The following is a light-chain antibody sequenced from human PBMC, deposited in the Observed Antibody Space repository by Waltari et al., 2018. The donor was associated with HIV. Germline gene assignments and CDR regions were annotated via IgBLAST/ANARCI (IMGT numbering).Light chain of an antibody. CDR1: KSNIGAGHD. Sequence: QSLLTQPPSVSATPAQRITIPCTGNKSNIGAGHDVPWYRQLPGTAPRLLIFANSNRPSGVPDRISGSKSTASASLAITGLQAEDEGYYYCQSSDIRLHGLWVFGGGTKVTVL. CDR2: ANS. CDR3: QSSDIRLHGLWV. J-gene: IGLJ3*02. V-gene: IGLV1-40*01.